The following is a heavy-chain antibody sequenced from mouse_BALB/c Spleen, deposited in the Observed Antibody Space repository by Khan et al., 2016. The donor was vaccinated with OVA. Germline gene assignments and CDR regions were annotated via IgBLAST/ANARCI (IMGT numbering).Heavy chain of an antibody. Sequence: QVQLKESGPGLVQPSQSLSITCTVSGFSLTSYGVHWVRQSPGKGLEWLGVIWSGGITDYNATFISRLSIRKAISKSQVFFKMNSLQSNDTAIYYCARNRNVYFDYWGQGTTLTVSS. CDR3: ARNRNVYFDY. V-gene: IGHV2-2*03. CDR2: IWSGGIT. CDR1: GFSLTSYG. J-gene: IGHJ2*01.